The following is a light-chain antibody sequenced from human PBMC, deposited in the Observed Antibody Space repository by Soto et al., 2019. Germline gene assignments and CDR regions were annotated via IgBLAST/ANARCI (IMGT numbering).Light chain of an antibody. V-gene: IGLV1-40*01. CDR3: ATWDGSLPAEV. J-gene: IGLJ2*01. CDR1: SSNIGTPYD. Sequence: QLVLTQPPSVSGAPGQRVTISCTGSSSNIGTPYDVHWYRQLPGTAPKLLISGNNNRPSGVPARFSASKSGISAYLAIAGLQAEDEADYYCATWDGSLPAEVFGGGTKLTVL. CDR2: GNN.